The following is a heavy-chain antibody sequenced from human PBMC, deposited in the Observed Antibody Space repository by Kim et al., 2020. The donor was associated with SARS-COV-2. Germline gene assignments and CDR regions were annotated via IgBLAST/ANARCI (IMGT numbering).Heavy chain of an antibody. D-gene: IGHD5-12*01. Sequence: DSVQGRFTISRDNSKNTLYLQMNSLRAEDTAVYYCAKDRWLRSSKSLFDYWGQGTLVTVSS. J-gene: IGHJ4*02. CDR3: AKDRWLRSSKSLFDY. V-gene: IGHV3-30*02.